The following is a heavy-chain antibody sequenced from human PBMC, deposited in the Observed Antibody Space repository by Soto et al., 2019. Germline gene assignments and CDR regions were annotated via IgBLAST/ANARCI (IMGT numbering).Heavy chain of an antibody. CDR3: AREAGLPEHYYYYGMDV. V-gene: IGHV1-69*13. J-gene: IGHJ6*02. CDR2: IIPIFGTA. D-gene: IGHD2-21*02. Sequence: ASVKVSCKASGGTFSSYAISWVRQAPRQGLEWMGGIIPIFGTANYAQKFQGRVTITADESTSTAYMELSSLRSEDTAVYYCAREAGLPEHYYYYGMDVWGQRTTVTVPS. CDR1: GGTFSSYA.